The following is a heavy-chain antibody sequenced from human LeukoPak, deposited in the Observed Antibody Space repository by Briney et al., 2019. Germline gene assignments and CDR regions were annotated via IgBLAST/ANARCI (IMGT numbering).Heavy chain of an antibody. D-gene: IGHD4-23*01. V-gene: IGHV3-30-3*01. J-gene: IGHJ4*02. CDR3: AGGNSAL. CDR2: ISYDGSNK. Sequence: GGSLRLSCAASGFTFSSYAMHWVRQAPGKGLEWVAVISYDGSNKYYADSVKGRFTISRDNSKNTLYLQMNSLRAEDTAVYYCAGGNSALWGQGTLVTVSS. CDR1: GFTFSSYA.